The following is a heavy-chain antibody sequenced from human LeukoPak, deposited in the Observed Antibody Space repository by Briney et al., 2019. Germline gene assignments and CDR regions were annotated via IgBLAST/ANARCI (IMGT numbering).Heavy chain of an antibody. CDR2: VNPNSGNT. V-gene: IGHV1-8*02. D-gene: IGHD3-3*01. CDR3: ARLEREAEYDFSRWVYYYYMDV. Sequence: ASVKVSFKASGYTFTNYDVIWVRQATGQGLEWMGWVNPNSGNTGYAKKFQGRVTVNRNTAISTVYMELTSLTSEDTAVYYCARLEREAEYDFSRWVYYYYMDVWGKGTTVSVSS. J-gene: IGHJ6*03. CDR1: GYTFTNYD.